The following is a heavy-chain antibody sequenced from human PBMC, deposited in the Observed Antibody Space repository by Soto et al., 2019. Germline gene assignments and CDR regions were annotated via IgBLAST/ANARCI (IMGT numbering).Heavy chain of an antibody. V-gene: IGHV3-30*03. CDR1: GFMFNDYA. D-gene: IGHD3-22*01. Sequence: GGSLRLSCATSGFMFNDYAMYWVRQAPGQGLEWVAMISSDGNHHFYVDNVRGRFTVSRDNSKNTLNLQMNSLRPEDTAVYYCSRGTYYPQSSGLHADYWGPGTVVTVSS. CDR2: ISSDGNHH. CDR3: SRGTYYPQSSGLHADY. J-gene: IGHJ4*02.